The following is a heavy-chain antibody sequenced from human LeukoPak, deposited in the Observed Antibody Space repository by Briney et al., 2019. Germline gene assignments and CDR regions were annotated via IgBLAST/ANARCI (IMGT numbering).Heavy chain of an antibody. J-gene: IGHJ3*02. CDR1: GYTFTAYY. Sequence: GASVKVSCKASGYTFTAYYMHWVRQAPGQGLEWMGWINPNSGGTNYAQKFQGRVTMTRDTSISTDYMELSRLRCDDTALYFCARDYYELNGFGAFDIWGQGTMVTVSS. CDR2: INPNSGGT. V-gene: IGHV1-2*02. D-gene: IGHD3-22*01. CDR3: ARDYYELNGFGAFDI.